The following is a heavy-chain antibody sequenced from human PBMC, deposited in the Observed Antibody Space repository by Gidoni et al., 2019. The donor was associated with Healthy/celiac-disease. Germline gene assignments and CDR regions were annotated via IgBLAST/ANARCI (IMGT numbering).Heavy chain of an antibody. CDR3: ARDLIVGATTPLEDY. CDR2: IKQDGSEK. V-gene: IGHV3-7*04. CDR1: GFTFRSYW. Sequence: EVQLVESGGGLVQPGGSLRLSCAASGFTFRSYWMSWVRQAPGKGLEWVANIKQDGSEKYYVDSVKGRFTISRDNAKNSLYLQMNSLRAEDTAVYYCARDLIVGATTPLEDYWGQGTLVTVSS. D-gene: IGHD1-26*01. J-gene: IGHJ4*02.